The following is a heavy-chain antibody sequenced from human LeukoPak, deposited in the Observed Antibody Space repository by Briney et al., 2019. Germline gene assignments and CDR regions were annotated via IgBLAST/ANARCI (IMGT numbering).Heavy chain of an antibody. D-gene: IGHD3-9*01. Sequence: ASVKASCKASGYTFTSYDINWVRQATGQGLEWMGWMNPNSGNTGYAQKFQGRVTMTRNTSISTAYMELSSLRSEDTAVYYCARGIGMLFDWPLDYYYYYGMDVWGQGTTVTVSS. V-gene: IGHV1-8*01. CDR2: MNPNSGNT. CDR1: GYTFTSYD. J-gene: IGHJ6*02. CDR3: ARGIGMLFDWPLDYYYYYGMDV.